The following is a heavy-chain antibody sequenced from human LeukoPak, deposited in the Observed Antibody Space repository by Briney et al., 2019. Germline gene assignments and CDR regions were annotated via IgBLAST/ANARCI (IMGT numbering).Heavy chain of an antibody. CDR2: IKSKTDGVTT. J-gene: IGHJ4*02. Sequence: PGGSLRLSCAASGFAFSNAWMSWVRQALGKGLEWVGRIKSKTDGVTTDYAAPVKGRFTISRDDSKNTLYLQMNSLKTEDTAVYYCTTLLWFGELSDYWGQGTLVTVSS. CDR1: GFAFSNAW. V-gene: IGHV3-15*01. D-gene: IGHD3-10*01. CDR3: TTLLWFGELSDY.